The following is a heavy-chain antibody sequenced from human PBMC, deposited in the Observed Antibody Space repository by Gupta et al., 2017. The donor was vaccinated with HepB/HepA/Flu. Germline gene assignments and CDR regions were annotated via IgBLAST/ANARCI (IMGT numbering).Heavy chain of an antibody. CDR3: AREGAFSYYGSGPRPYYMDV. V-gene: IGHV4-34*01. CDR2: INHSGST. Sequence: QVQLQQWGAGLLKPSETLSLTCAVYGGSFSGYYWSWIRQPPGKGLEWIGKINHSGSTNYNPSLKSRVTISVDTSKNQFSLKLSSVTAADTAVYYCAREGAFSYYGSGPRPYYMDVWGKGTTVTVSS. CDR1: GGSFSGYY. D-gene: IGHD3-10*01. J-gene: IGHJ6*03.